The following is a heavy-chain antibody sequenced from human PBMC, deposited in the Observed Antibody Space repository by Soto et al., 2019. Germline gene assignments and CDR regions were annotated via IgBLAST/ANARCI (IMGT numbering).Heavy chain of an antibody. D-gene: IGHD3-3*01. CDR3: ARCWYYDFWSGYSLGGMDV. Sequence: GASVKVSCKASGYTFTSYYMHWVRQAPGQGLEWMGIINPSGGSTSYAQKFQGRVTMTRDTSTSTVYMELSSLRSEDTAVYYCARCWYYDFWSGYSLGGMDVWGQGTTVTVS. CDR2: INPSGGST. CDR1: GYTFTSYY. V-gene: IGHV1-46*01. J-gene: IGHJ6*02.